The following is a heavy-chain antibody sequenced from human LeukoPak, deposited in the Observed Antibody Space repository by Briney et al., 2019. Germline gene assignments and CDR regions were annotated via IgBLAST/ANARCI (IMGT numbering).Heavy chain of an antibody. J-gene: IGHJ4*02. Sequence: ASVTVSCKVSGYTLTELSMHWVRQAPGKGLEWMGGFDPEDGETIYAQKFQGRVTMTEDTSTDTAYMELSSLRSEDTAVYYCATGRTYDYGDPNFDYWGQGTLVTVPS. CDR3: ATGRTYDYGDPNFDY. V-gene: IGHV1-24*01. CDR1: GYTLTELS. CDR2: FDPEDGET. D-gene: IGHD4-17*01.